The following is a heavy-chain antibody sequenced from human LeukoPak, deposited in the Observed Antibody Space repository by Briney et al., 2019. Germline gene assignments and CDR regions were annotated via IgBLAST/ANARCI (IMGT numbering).Heavy chain of an antibody. CDR2: ISSSSSYI. V-gene: IGHV3-21*01. CDR3: ARDLSIVATTYYFDY. D-gene: IGHD5-12*01. Sequence: GGSLRLSCAASGFTFSSYSMDWVRKAPGKGLDWVSSISSSSSYIYYADSVKGRFTISRDNAKNSLYLQMNSLRAEDTAVYYCARDLSIVATTYYFDYWGQGTLVTVSS. J-gene: IGHJ4*02. CDR1: GFTFSSYS.